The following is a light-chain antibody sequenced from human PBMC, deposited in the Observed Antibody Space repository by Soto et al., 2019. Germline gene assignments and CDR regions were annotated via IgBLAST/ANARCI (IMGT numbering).Light chain of an antibody. Sequence: QSALTQPPSASGSPGQSVTISCTGTSSDVGGYDYVSWYQQHPGKAPKLMIYEVTKRPSGVPDRFAGSKSGNTASLTVSGLQAEDEADYYCSSYAGRNNFVFGTGAKRTVL. CDR3: SSYAGRNNFV. CDR2: EVT. J-gene: IGLJ1*01. V-gene: IGLV2-8*01. CDR1: SSDVGGYDY.